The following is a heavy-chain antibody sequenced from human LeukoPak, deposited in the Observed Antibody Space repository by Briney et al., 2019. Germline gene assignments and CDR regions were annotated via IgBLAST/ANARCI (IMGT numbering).Heavy chain of an antibody. CDR2: IYYSGST. CDR1: GGSISSYY. J-gene: IGHJ6*02. V-gene: IGHV4-59*01. Sequence: SETLSLTCTVSGGSISSYYWSWIRQPPGKGLEWIGYIYYSGSTNYNPSLKSRVTISVDTSKNQFSLKLSSVTAADTAVYYCARAPFRGGMDVWGQGTTVTVSS. CDR3: ARAPFRGGMDV.